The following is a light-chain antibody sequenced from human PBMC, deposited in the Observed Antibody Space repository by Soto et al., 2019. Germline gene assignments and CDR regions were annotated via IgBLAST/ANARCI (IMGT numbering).Light chain of an antibody. CDR1: SSDVGGYNY. CDR2: EVS. V-gene: IGLV2-14*01. Sequence: QCALTQPASVSGSPGQSITISCTGTSSDVGGYNYVSWYQQHPGKAPKLMIYEVSNRPSGVSNRFSGSKSGNTASLTISGLQAEDEADYYCSSYTSSSTLVFGGGTKVTVL. J-gene: IGLJ2*01. CDR3: SSYTSSSTLV.